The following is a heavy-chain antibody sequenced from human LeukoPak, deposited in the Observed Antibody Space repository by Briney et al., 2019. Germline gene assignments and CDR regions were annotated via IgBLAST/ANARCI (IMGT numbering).Heavy chain of an antibody. J-gene: IGHJ4*02. CDR2: IYSGGST. D-gene: IGHD3-16*01. V-gene: IGHV3-66*01. CDR3: AREPGGAPFDY. Sequence: GGSLRLSCAASGFTVSRNYMTWVRQAPGKGLEWVSLIYSGGSTYYADSVKGRFTISRDNSKNTLYLQMNSLRAEDTAVYYCAREPGGAPFDYWGQGTLVTVSS. CDR1: GFTVSRNY.